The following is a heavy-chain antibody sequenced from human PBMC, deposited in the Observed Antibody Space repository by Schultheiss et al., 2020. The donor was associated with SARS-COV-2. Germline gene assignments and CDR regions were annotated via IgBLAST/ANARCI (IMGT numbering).Heavy chain of an antibody. CDR2: IYYSGTT. CDR3: ARRHDYGDYQFDY. D-gene: IGHD4-17*01. J-gene: IGHJ4*02. Sequence: SETLSLTCTFSGGSISSGDYYWSWIRQPQGKGLEWIGYIYYSGTTNYNPSLKSRVTISVDKSKNQFSLKLSSVTAADTAVYYCARRHDYGDYQFDYWGQGALVTVSS. CDR1: GGSISSGDYY. V-gene: IGHV4-30-4*01.